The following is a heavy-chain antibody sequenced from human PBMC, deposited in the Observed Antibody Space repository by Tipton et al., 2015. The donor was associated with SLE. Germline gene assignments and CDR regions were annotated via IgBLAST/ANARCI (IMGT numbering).Heavy chain of an antibody. Sequence: LRLSCAVYGGSFSGYYWSWIRQPPGKGLEWIGEINHSGSTNYNPSLKSRVTISVDTSKNQFSLKLSSVTAADTAVYYCAREWEGFGEFASWRYFDLWGRGTLVTVSS. CDR3: AREWEGFGEFASWRYFDL. V-gene: IGHV4-34*01. J-gene: IGHJ2*01. CDR2: INHSGST. D-gene: IGHD3-10*01. CDR1: GGSFSGYY.